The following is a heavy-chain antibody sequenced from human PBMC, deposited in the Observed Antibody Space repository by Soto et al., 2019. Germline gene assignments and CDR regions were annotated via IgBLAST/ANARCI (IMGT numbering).Heavy chain of an antibody. J-gene: IGHJ4*02. Sequence: QAQLVQSGAEVKEPGASVKVSCKASGYSFTTSGITWVRQAPGQGLDWIGWISTYNGNTNYAQKLQDRVTLTTDTSTSTAYMELRSLRSDDTAVYYCSRRLYGDYDYWGQETLVTVSS. D-gene: IGHD4-17*01. V-gene: IGHV1-18*01. CDR1: GYSFTTSG. CDR2: ISTYNGNT. CDR3: SRRLYGDYDY.